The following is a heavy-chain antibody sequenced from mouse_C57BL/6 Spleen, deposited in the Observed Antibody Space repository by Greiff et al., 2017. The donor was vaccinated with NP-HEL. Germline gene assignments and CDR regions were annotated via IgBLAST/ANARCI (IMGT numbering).Heavy chain of an antibody. D-gene: IGHD3-2*02. Sequence: VQLQQSGPELVKPGASVKISCKASGYTFTDYYMNWVKQSHGKSLEWIGDINPNNGGTSYNQKFKGKATLTVDKSSSTAYMELRSLTSEDSAVYYCARSTDSSGSAWFAYWGQGTLVTVSA. V-gene: IGHV1-26*01. J-gene: IGHJ3*01. CDR2: INPNNGGT. CDR3: ARSTDSSGSAWFAY. CDR1: GYTFTDYY.